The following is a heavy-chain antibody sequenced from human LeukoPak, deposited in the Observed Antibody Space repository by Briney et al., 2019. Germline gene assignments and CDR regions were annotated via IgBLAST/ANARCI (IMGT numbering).Heavy chain of an antibody. J-gene: IGHJ4*02. CDR2: ICSGRSSI. D-gene: IGHD6-19*01. Sequence: GGSLRLSRAASGFTFSDYTMNWVCPAPGKGLQWVSSICSGRSSISYADSVKGRSTFSRDNAKNSLYLQMSSLRADDTAVYYCAKRVYSSDWYIDYWGQGALVTVSS. V-gene: IGHV3-21*01. CDR1: GFTFSDYT. CDR3: AKRVYSSDWYIDY.